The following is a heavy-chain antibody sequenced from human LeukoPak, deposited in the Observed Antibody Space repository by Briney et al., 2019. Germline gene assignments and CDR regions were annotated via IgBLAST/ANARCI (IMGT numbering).Heavy chain of an antibody. Sequence: ASVTVSCKASGYTFTSYYIHWVRQAPGQGLEWMGIINPSDGKTKYAQKFQGRVTMTRDTSTSTVCMELSSLRSEDTAVYYCARGYSGYDSDYWGQGTLVTVSS. V-gene: IGHV1-46*01. J-gene: IGHJ4*02. D-gene: IGHD5-12*01. CDR2: INPSDGKT. CDR3: ARGYSGYDSDY. CDR1: GYTFTSYY.